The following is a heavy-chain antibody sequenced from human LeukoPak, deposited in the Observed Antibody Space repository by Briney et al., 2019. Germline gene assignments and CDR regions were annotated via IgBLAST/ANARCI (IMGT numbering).Heavy chain of an antibody. J-gene: IGHJ5*02. CDR1: GFTFSSSW. CDR3: ARGPRNSPYNLFDP. Sequence: GGSLRLSCAASGFTFSSSWMSWVRQAPGKGLEWVANIKEDGSDIHYADSVEGRFTISRDNAKNSLHLQMNSLRVEDTAVYYCARGPRNSPYNLFDPWGKGTQVTVSS. CDR2: IKEDGSDI. D-gene: IGHD4-23*01. V-gene: IGHV3-7*01.